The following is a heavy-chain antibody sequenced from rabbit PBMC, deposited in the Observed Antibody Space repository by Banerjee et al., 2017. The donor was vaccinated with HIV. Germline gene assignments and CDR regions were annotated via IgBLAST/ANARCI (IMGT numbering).Heavy chain of an antibody. CDR3: ARGGDGGGSGSNHLYL. CDR1: GFSFSSSYY. D-gene: IGHD1-1*01. V-gene: IGHV1S40*01. CDR2: IYTDSSGST. Sequence: QSLEESGGDLVKPGASLTLTCTASGFSFSSSYYMYWVRQAPGKGLEWIACIYTDSSGSTWYASWAKGRFTISRTSSTTLTLQMTSLTGADTATYFCARGGDGGGSGSNHLYLWGPGTLVTIS. J-gene: IGHJ4*01.